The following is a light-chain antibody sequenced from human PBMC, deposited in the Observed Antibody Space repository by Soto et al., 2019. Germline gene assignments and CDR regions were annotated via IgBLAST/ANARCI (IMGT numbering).Light chain of an antibody. J-gene: IGKJ3*01. V-gene: IGKV1-5*03. Sequence: DIQMTQSPSTLSASVGDRVTITCRASQSIKNWLAWYQQKPGEAPKLLIYKASTLESGVPSRFSGSGSGTEFTLTISCLQPDDVATYYCQQYSSYSQFTFGPGTRWIS. CDR1: QSIKNW. CDR3: QQYSSYSQFT. CDR2: KAS.